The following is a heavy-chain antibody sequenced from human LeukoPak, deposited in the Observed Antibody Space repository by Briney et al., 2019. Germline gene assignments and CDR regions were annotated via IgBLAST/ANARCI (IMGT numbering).Heavy chain of an antibody. CDR3: ARDLVVVVAATPVCAFDI. V-gene: IGHV4-4*02. D-gene: IGHD2-15*01. CDR1: GGSISSSNW. J-gene: IGHJ3*02. CDR2: IYHSGST. Sequence: SGTLSLTCAVSGGSISSSNWWSWVRQPPGKGLEWIGEIYHSGSTNYNPSLKSRVTISVDKSKNQFSLKLSSVTAADTAVYYCARDLVVVVAATPVCAFDIWGQGTMVTVSS.